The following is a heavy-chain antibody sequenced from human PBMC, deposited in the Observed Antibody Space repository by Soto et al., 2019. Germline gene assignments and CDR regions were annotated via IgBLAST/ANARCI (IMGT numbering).Heavy chain of an antibody. V-gene: IGHV6-1*01. CDR1: GDRVSSDSAA. CDR2: TYYRSQWYN. J-gene: IGHJ6*02. CDR3: ARDREGYCSSTSCYQSPYYYYGMDV. D-gene: IGHD2-2*01. Sequence: SQTLSLTCAISGDRVSSDSAAWNWIRQSPSRGLEWLGRTYYRSQWYNDYAVSVKSRITINPDTSKNQFSLQLNSVTPEDTAVYYCARDREGYCSSTSCYQSPYYYYGMDVWGQGTTVTASS.